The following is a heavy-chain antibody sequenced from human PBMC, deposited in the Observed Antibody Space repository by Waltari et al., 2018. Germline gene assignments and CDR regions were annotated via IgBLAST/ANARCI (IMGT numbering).Heavy chain of an antibody. V-gene: IGHV3-33*06. Sequence: QVQLVESGGGGVQPGGSLRLSCAASGSTFSRYGIRWVRQAPGKGLEWVAVIWYDGSNKYYADSVKGRFTISRDNSKNTLYLQMNSLRAEDTAVYYCAKSVATHRGAFDIWGQGTMVTVSS. CDR1: GSTFSRYG. CDR3: AKSVATHRGAFDI. J-gene: IGHJ3*02. D-gene: IGHD5-12*01. CDR2: IWYDGSNK.